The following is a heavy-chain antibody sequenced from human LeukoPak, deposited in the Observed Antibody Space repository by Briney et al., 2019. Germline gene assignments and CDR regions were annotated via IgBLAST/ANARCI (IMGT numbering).Heavy chain of an antibody. CDR3: ARAVAGSFPDY. V-gene: IGHV3-74*01. D-gene: IGHD6-19*01. Sequence: GGSLRLSCAASGFTFSSYWMHWVRQAPGKGLVWVSRINSDGSSTSYADSVKGRFTISRDNAKNTLYLQMNSLRAEDTAVYYCARAVAGSFPDYWGQETLVTVSS. CDR2: INSDGSST. J-gene: IGHJ4*02. CDR1: GFTFSSYW.